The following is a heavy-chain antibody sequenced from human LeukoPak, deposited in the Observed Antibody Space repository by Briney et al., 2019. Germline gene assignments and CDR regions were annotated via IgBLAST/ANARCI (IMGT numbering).Heavy chain of an antibody. CDR3: ARGNVLRYFDWFPQGLYYYYGMDV. V-gene: IGHV4-59*01. Sequence: SETLSLTCTVSGGSISSYYWSWIRQPAGKGLEWIGFIYYSGSTNYNPPLMSRVTISVDPSQNQFSLKLSSVAAADTAVYYCARGNVLRYFDWFPQGLYYYYGMDVWAKGPRSPSP. CDR1: GGSISSYY. CDR2: IYYSGST. J-gene: IGHJ6*02. D-gene: IGHD3-9*01.